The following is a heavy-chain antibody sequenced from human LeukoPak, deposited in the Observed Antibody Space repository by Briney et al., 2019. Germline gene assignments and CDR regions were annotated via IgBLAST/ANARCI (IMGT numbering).Heavy chain of an antibody. D-gene: IGHD3-3*01. J-gene: IGHJ6*03. CDR3: ARVNPEAYDFWSGDYYYYMDV. Sequence: GASVKVSCKASGGTFSSYAISWVRQAPGQGLEWMGGIIPIFGTANYAQKFQGRVTITTDESTSTAYMELSSLRSEDTAVYYCARVNPEAYDFWSGDYYYYMDVWGKGTTVTVSS. CDR1: GGTFSSYA. CDR2: IIPIFGTA. V-gene: IGHV1-69*05.